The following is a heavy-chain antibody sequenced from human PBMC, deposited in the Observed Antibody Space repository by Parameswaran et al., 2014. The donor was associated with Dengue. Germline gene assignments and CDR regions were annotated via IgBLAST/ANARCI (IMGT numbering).Heavy chain of an antibody. CDR3: ARSSDSSGYYYPGY. D-gene: IGHD3-22*01. Sequence: VRQAPGQGLEWMGWINPNSGGTNYAQKFQGWVTMTRDTSISTAYMELSRLRSDDTAVYYCARSSDSSGYYYPGYWGQGTLVTVSS. J-gene: IGHJ4*02. V-gene: IGHV1-2*04. CDR2: INPNSGGT.